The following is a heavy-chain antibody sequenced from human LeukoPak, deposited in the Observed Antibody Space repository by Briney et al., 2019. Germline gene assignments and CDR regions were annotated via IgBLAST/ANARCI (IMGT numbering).Heavy chain of an antibody. CDR2: ILHYRINK. Sequence: GGSLRLSCAASGFTFSSYAMRWVRQAPGKGGEWVAVILHYRINKQYSDSVQRRFTISTDNSKNTLYLQMNSLRAEHTAVYYCAKYVSAKGPPYALDVWGQGTTVTVSS. J-gene: IGHJ6*02. CDR1: GFTFSSYA. CDR3: AKYVSAKGPPYALDV. D-gene: IGHD2/OR15-2a*01. V-gene: IGHV3-30*18.